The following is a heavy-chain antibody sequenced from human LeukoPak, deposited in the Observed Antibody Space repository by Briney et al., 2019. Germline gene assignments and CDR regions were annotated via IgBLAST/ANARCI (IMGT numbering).Heavy chain of an antibody. CDR3: ARMTTVKGWFDP. CDR2: IYSSGST. CDR1: GGSISYYY. D-gene: IGHD4-17*01. Sequence: SETLSLTCTVSGGSISYYYWSWIRQPPGKGPEWVGYIYSSGSTNYNPSLKGRVTISVDTSKNQFSLKLSSVTAADTAVYYCARMTTVKGWFDPWGQGTLVTVSS. J-gene: IGHJ5*02. V-gene: IGHV4-59*08.